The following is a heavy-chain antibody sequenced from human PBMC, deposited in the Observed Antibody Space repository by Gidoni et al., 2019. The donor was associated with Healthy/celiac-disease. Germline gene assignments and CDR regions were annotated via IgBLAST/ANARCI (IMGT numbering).Heavy chain of an antibody. CDR3: ARGRTGYSNYGLWWFDP. D-gene: IGHD4-4*01. CDR2: INHSGST. Sequence: QVQLQQWGAGLLKPSETLSLTCAVYGGSFSGYYWSWIRQPPGKGLEWIGEINHSGSTNYNPSLKSRGTISVDTSKNQFSLKLSSVTAADTAVYYCARGRTGYSNYGLWWFDPWGQGTLVTVSS. V-gene: IGHV4-34*01. J-gene: IGHJ5*02. CDR1: GGSFSGYY.